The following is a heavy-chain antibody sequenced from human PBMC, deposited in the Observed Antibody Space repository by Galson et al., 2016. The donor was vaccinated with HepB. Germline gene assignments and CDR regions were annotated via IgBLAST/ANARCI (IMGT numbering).Heavy chain of an antibody. J-gene: IGHJ3*02. CDR3: AKVRGYYYGSGSSYNDAFHI. Sequence: SLRLSCAASGFTFDDYAMHWVRQAPGKGLEWVSGITWNSGNIGYADSVKGRFTISRENAKNSLYLQMNSLRAEDTALYYCAKVRGYYYGSGSSYNDAFHIWGQGTMVTVSS. V-gene: IGHV3-9*01. CDR2: ITWNSGNI. CDR1: GFTFDDYA. D-gene: IGHD3-10*01.